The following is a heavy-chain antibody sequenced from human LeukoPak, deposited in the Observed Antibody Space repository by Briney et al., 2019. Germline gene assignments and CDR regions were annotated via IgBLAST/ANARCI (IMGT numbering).Heavy chain of an antibody. V-gene: IGHV3-23*01. CDR2: ISGSGGST. D-gene: IGHD3-22*01. CDR1: GFTFSSYA. Sequence: GGSLRLSCAASGFTFSSYAMSWVRQAPGKGLEWVSAISGSGGSTYYADSVKVRFTISRDNSQNTLYLQMNSLRPEDTAVYYCARDFHPNYYDSSGYGYWGQGTLVTVSS. CDR3: ARDFHPNYYDSSGYGY. J-gene: IGHJ4*02.